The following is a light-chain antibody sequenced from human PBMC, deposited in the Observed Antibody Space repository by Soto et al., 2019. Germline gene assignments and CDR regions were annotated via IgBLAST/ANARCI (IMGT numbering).Light chain of an antibody. CDR1: SSNIGAGSD. CDR2: GNT. Sequence: QSVLTQPPSVSGAPGQRVTISCTGISSNIGAGSDVHWYQQLPGTAPKLLIYGNTNRPSGVPNRFSGSKSGTSASLAITELQAEDEADYYCQSYDSSLTTYVIGTGTNVTVL. CDR3: QSYDSSLTTYV. V-gene: IGLV1-40*01. J-gene: IGLJ1*01.